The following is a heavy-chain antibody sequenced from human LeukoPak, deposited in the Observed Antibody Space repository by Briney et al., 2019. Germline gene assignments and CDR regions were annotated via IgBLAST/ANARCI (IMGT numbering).Heavy chain of an antibody. J-gene: IGHJ4*02. CDR3: ARGTPSRGDYIRRYFDY. CDR1: GGSISSGGYY. CDR2: INHSGST. Sequence: SETLSLTCAVSGGSISSGGYYWSWIRQPPGKGLEWIGEINHSGSTNYNPSLKSRVTISVDTSKNQFSPKLSSVTAADTAVYYCARGTPSRGDYIRRYFDYWGQGTLVTVSS. D-gene: IGHD4-17*01. V-gene: IGHV4-34*01.